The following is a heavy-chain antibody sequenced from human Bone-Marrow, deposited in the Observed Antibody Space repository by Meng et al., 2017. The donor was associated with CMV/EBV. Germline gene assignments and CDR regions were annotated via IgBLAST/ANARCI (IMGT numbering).Heavy chain of an antibody. J-gene: IGHJ3*02. CDR1: GFTFSSYG. V-gene: IGHV3-30*02. D-gene: IGHD2-2*01. CDR3: AKGKFSPDQLILDDAFDI. CDR2: IRYDGSNK. Sequence: GESLKISCAASGFTFSSYGMHWVRQAPGKGLEWVAFIRYDGSNKYYADSVKGRFTISRDNSKNTLYLQMNSLRAEDTAVYYCAKGKFSPDQLILDDAFDIWGQGTMVTVPS.